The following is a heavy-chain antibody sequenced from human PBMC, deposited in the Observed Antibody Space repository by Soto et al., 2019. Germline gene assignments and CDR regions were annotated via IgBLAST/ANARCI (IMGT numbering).Heavy chain of an antibody. CDR1: VGSISNHY. D-gene: IGHD7-27*01. V-gene: IGHV4-59*11. J-gene: IGHJ4*02. CDR3: ARSNWYSEY. Sequence: QVQLQESGPGLVKPSETLSLTCTVSVGSISNHYWSWIRQPPGKGLEWIGYIYYNGNTNYNPSLKSRVTMSVDTSKNQFSLKLSSVTAADTAVYYCARSNWYSEYWGQGTLVTVSS. CDR2: IYYNGNT.